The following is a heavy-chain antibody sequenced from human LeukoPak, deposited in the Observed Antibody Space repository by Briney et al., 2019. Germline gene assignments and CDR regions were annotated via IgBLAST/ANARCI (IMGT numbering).Heavy chain of an antibody. CDR1: GGSITGSF. V-gene: IGHV4-59*01. Sequence: NPSETLSLTCTVSGGSITGSFWGWFRQSPGKGLGWIGFLHESGSTIYNASLKGRASISADTSRSQFSLRLTSVTAADTAVYFCTTGGGWLTDYWGRGTLVTVSS. CDR2: LHESGST. D-gene: IGHD5-24*01. CDR3: TTGGGWLTDY. J-gene: IGHJ4*02.